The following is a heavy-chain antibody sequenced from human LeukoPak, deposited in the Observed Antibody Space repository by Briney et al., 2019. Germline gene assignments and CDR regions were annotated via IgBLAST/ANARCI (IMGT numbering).Heavy chain of an antibody. D-gene: IGHD3-10*01. CDR2: ISSNGGTT. CDR3: VNNYGSGSRYFDY. Sequence: GGSLRLSCVASGFTLSSYALNWVRQAPGKGLEYVSAISSNGGTTYYADSVKGRFTISRDNSKNTLYLQMRSLRAEDTAVYYCVNNYGSGSRYFDYWGQGTLVTVSS. J-gene: IGHJ4*02. CDR1: GFTLSSYA. V-gene: IGHV3-64D*09.